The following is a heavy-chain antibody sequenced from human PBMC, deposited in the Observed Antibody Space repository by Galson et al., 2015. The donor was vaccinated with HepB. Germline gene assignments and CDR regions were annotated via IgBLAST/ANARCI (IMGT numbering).Heavy chain of an antibody. D-gene: IGHD1-1*01. J-gene: IGHJ4*02. V-gene: IGHV3-33*01. Sequence: SLRLSCAASGFPFGNFGMHWVRQAPGKGLEWVAVIWYDDGSNKKYADSVKGRFTISRDNSKNTLYLQMNSLTVEDTAVYYCARGPRLQLERVDYWGQGTLVTVSS. CDR3: ARGPRLQLERVDY. CDR2: IWYDDGSNK. CDR1: GFPFGNFG.